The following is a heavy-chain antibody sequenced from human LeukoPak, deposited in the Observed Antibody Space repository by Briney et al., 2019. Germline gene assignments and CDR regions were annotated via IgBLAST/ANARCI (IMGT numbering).Heavy chain of an antibody. CDR2: IYYSGST. J-gene: IGHJ4*02. CDR3: ARDSADYYDSSGSHFDY. Sequence: SETLSLICTVSGGSISSYYWSWIRQPPGKGLEWIGYIYYSGSTNYNPSLKSRVTISVDTSKNQFSLKLSSVTAADTAVYYCARDSADYYDSSGSHFDYWGQGTLVTVSS. V-gene: IGHV4-59*01. CDR1: GGSISSYY. D-gene: IGHD3-22*01.